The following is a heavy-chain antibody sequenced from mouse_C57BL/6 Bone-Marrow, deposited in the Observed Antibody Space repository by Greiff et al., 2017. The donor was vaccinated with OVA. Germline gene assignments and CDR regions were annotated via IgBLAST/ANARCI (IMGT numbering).Heavy chain of an antibody. CDR2: IYPRSGNT. D-gene: IGHD1-1*01. CDR1: GYTFTSYG. J-gene: IGHJ3*01. CDR3: ASYYYGSSLAWFAY. V-gene: IGHV1-81*01. Sequence: VQLQQSGAELARPGASVKLSCKASGYTFTSYGISWVKQRTGQGLEWIGEIYPRSGNTYYNEKFKGKATLTADKSSSTAYMELRSLTSEDSAVYFCASYYYGSSLAWFAYWGQGTLVTVSA.